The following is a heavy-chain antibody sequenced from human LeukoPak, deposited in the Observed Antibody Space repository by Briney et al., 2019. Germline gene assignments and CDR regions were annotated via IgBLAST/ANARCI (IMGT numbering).Heavy chain of an antibody. CDR2: INRDGSTT. J-gene: IGHJ4*02. CDR3: ARDKKSGESSEIDY. CDR1: GLTFSKYW. D-gene: IGHD3-10*01. V-gene: IGHV3-74*01. Sequence: GSLRLSCAASGLTFSKYWVHWVRQAPGKGLVWVSRINRDGSTTNYADSVKGRFTVSRDNAKNTLNLQMNSLRAEDTAVYYCARDKKSGESSEIDYWGQGTLVTVSS.